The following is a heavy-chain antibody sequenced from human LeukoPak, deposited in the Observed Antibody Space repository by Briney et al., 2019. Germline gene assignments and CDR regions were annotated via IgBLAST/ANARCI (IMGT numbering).Heavy chain of an antibody. CDR1: GFAFSDSW. CDR2: IKGDGSAK. V-gene: IGHV3-7*01. D-gene: IGHD3-9*01. CDR3: ARDYTGYFP. J-gene: IGHJ5*02. Sequence: GGSLRLACAASGFAFSDSWMTWIRQAPGKGLEWVAFIKGDGSAKKYVDSVKGRFTISRDNAKNSLFLQMNSLRAEDTAVYYCARDYTGYFPWGQGTLVIVSS.